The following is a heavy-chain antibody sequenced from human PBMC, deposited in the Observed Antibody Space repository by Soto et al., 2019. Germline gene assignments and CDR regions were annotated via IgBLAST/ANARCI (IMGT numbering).Heavy chain of an antibody. CDR1: GFTFDDYA. Sequence: PGGSLRLSCAASGFTFDDYAMHWVRQAPGKGLEWVSGISWNSGSIGYADSVKGRFTISRDNAKNSLYLQMNSLRAEDTALYYCAKGQGYRYGPEPEDIWGQGTMVTVSS. V-gene: IGHV3-9*01. CDR3: AKGQGYRYGPEPEDI. J-gene: IGHJ3*02. D-gene: IGHD5-18*01. CDR2: ISWNSGSI.